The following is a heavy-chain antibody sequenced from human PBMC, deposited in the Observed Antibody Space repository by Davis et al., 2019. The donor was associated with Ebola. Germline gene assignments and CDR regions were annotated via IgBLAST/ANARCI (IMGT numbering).Heavy chain of an antibody. D-gene: IGHD2-2*01. CDR3: ARGICSSTSCYLPYYYYYYMDV. J-gene: IGHJ6*03. V-gene: IGHV3-30-3*01. Sequence: GESLKIPCAASGITYSSYAMPCVRQATGKGLEWVAVISYDGSNKYYADSVKGRFTISRDNSKNTLYLQMNSLRAEDTAVYYCARGICSSTSCYLPYYYYYYMDVWGKGTTVTVSS. CDR2: ISYDGSNK. CDR1: GITYSSYA.